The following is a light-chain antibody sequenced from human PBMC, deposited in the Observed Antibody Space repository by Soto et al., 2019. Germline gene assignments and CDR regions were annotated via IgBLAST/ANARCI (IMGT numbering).Light chain of an antibody. CDR1: QGVSSW. J-gene: IGKJ1*01. CDR3: QQAKSFPWT. Sequence: IQFTQSPPSLSASVGDRVTITCRASQGVSSWLAWYQQKPGKAPKLLIYTASSLQSGVPSRFGGSGSGTDFTFTISSLQPEDLATYYCQQAKSFPWTFGQGTKVDIK. V-gene: IGKV1-12*01. CDR2: TAS.